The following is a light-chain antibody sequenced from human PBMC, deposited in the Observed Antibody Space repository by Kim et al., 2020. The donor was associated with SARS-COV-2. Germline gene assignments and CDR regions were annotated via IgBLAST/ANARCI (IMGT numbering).Light chain of an antibody. CDR2: GAS. Sequence: EIVLTQSPDTLSLSPGERATLSCRASQSVSSSYLAWYQQKSGQAPRLLIYGASNRATGIQDRFSGSGSGTDFTLTISRLEPEDFAVYYCQEYGSSPALTFGGGTKVDIK. CDR1: QSVSSSY. J-gene: IGKJ4*01. V-gene: IGKV3-20*01. CDR3: QEYGSSPALT.